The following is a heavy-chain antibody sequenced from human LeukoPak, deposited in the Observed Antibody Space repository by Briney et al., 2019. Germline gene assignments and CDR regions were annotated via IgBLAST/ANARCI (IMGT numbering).Heavy chain of an antibody. J-gene: IGHJ4*02. CDR3: ARGTRGRGLGY. Sequence: PGGSLRLSCAASGFTFSTYIMNWVRQAPGKGLEWVSAISGSGGNTYYADSVKGRFTISRDNSKNTLYLQMNSLRAEDTAVYYCARGTRGRGLGYWGQGTLVTVSS. D-gene: IGHD3-10*01. CDR2: ISGSGGNT. V-gene: IGHV3-23*01. CDR1: GFTFSTYI.